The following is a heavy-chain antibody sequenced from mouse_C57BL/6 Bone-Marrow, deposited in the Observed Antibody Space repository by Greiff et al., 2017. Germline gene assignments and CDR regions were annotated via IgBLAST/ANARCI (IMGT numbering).Heavy chain of an antibody. CDR3: ARDYYENAMDY. CDR1: GYTFTSYG. Sequence: VKLMESGAELARPGASVKLSCKASGYTFTSYGISWVKQRTGQGLEWIGEIYPRSGNTYYNEKFKGKATLTADKSSSTAYMELRSLTSEDSAVYFCARDYYENAMDYWGQGTSVTVSS. J-gene: IGHJ4*01. CDR2: IYPRSGNT. V-gene: IGHV1-81*01. D-gene: IGHD1-1*01.